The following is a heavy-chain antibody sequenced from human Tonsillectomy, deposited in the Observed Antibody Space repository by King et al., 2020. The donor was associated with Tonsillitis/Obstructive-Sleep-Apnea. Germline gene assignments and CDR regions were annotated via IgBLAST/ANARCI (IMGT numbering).Heavy chain of an antibody. CDR2: ISSSGSTI. CDR3: ARGQYCSSTSCLYYYGMDV. V-gene: IGHV3-48*03. Sequence: VQLVESGGGLVQPGGSLRLSCAASGFTFSSYEMNRVRQAPGKGLEWVSYISSSGSTIYYADSVKGRFTISRDNAKNSLYLQMNSLRAEDTAVYYCARGQYCSSTSCLYYYGMDVWGQGTTVTVSS. CDR1: GFTFSSYE. J-gene: IGHJ6*02. D-gene: IGHD2-2*01.